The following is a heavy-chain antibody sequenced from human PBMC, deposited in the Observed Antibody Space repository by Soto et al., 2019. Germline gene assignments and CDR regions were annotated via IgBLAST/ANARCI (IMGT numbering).Heavy chain of an antibody. CDR2: IKQDGSDK. CDR1: GFPFNRYW. D-gene: IGHD3-10*01. V-gene: IGHV3-7*03. J-gene: IGHJ4*02. CDR3: ARDYGSGSYVGY. Sequence: GGSLRLSCAASGFPFNRYWMTWVRQAPGKGLEWVASIKQDGSDKYYVDPVKGRFTISRDNAKNSLYLQMNSLRADDTAVYYCARDYGSGSYVGYWGAGTLVTVSS.